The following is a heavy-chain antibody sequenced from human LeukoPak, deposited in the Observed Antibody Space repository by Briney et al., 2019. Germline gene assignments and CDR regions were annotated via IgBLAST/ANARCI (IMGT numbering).Heavy chain of an antibody. V-gene: IGHV1-3*01. CDR3: ARSWFGVIAAAVSSYYGMDV. J-gene: IGHJ6*02. Sequence: GASVKVSWKASGGTFSSYAISWVRQAPGQGLEWLGRINAGHGNTKYSQKFQGRVTITRDTSASTAYMELSSLRSEDTAVYYCARSWFGVIAAAVSSYYGMDVWGQGTTVTVSS. CDR1: GGTFSSYA. D-gene: IGHD6-13*01. CDR2: INAGHGNT.